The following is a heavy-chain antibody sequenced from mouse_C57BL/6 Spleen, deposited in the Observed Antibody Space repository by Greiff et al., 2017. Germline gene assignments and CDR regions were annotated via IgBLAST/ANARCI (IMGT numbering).Heavy chain of an antibody. CDR3: ARGATDYAMDY. CDR1: GYTFTSYW. V-gene: IGHV1-7*01. J-gene: IGHJ4*01. Sequence: VQLQQSGAELAKPGASVKLSCKASGYTFTSYWMHWVKQRPGQGLEWIGYINPSSGYYKYNQKFKDKATLTADKSYSTAYMQLSSLTYEDSAIYYCARGATDYAMDYWGQGTSVTVSS. D-gene: IGHD1-1*01. CDR2: INPSSGYY.